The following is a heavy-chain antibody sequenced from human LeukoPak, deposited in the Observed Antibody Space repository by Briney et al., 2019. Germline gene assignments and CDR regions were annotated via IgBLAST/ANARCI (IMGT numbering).Heavy chain of an antibody. D-gene: IGHD3-22*01. Sequence: SETLSLTCAVHGGSFSGYYWSWIRQPPGKGLEWIGEINHSGSTNYNPSLKSRVTISVDTSKNQFSLKLSSVTAADTAVYYCARSMIVVADFDYWGQGTLVTVSS. CDR1: GGSFSGYY. V-gene: IGHV4-34*01. CDR3: ARSMIVVADFDY. CDR2: INHSGST. J-gene: IGHJ4*02.